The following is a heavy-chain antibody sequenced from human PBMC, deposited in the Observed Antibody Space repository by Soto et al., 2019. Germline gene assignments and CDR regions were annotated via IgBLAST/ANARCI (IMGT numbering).Heavy chain of an antibody. Sequence: QLQLQESGPGLVKPSETLSLTCTVSGASITYSSYYWCWVRQPPGKGLEWIGYVYYRGSTYYNPSLKSRVTISLDTSKNRYSLRLTAVTAADTAVYYCARVPIVGKTPYYFDYWGQVTLVTVSS. D-gene: IGHD1-26*01. CDR1: GASITYSSYY. CDR3: ARVPIVGKTPYYFDY. V-gene: IGHV4-39*01. J-gene: IGHJ4*02. CDR2: VYYRGST.